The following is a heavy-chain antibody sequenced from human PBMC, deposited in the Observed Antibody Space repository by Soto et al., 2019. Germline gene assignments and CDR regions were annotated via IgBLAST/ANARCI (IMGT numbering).Heavy chain of an antibody. CDR1: GGSISSTSYS. Sequence: SETLSLTCTVSGGSISSTSYSWGWICQPPGKGLEWIGSIYYTGSAYYNPSLKSRLTISVDTSKNQFSLKLYSVTAADTAVYYCARHSGSSPDNWFDPWGQGTPVTVSS. CDR3: ARHSGSSPDNWFDP. J-gene: IGHJ5*02. D-gene: IGHD6-6*01. V-gene: IGHV4-39*01. CDR2: IYYTGSA.